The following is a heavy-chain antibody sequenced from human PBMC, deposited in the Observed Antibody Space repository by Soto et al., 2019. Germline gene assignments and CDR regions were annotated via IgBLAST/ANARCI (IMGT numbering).Heavy chain of an antibody. V-gene: IGHV3-30-3*01. Sequence: GGSLRLSCAASGFTFSSYAMHWVRQAPGKGLEWVAVISYDGSNKYYADSVKGRFTISRDNSKNTLYLQMNSLRAEDTAVYYCARSPSFSGGRMNYYYGMDFWCKGSTVPVSS. CDR1: GFTFSSYA. J-gene: IGHJ6*04. D-gene: IGHD2-8*01. CDR2: ISYDGSNK. CDR3: ARSPSFSGGRMNYYYGMDF.